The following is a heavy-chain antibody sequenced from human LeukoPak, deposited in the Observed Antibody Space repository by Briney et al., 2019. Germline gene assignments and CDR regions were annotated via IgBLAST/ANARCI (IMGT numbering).Heavy chain of an antibody. D-gene: IGHD2-2*01. CDR2: IYHSGST. CDR3: ARQRNAYQLRYNFDY. Sequence: SETLSLTCTVSGGSISSSHYYWGWIRQPPGKGLEWIGSIYHSGSTYYNPSLKSRVTISVDTSKDQFSLKLSSVTAADTAVYYCARQRNAYQLRYNFDYWGQGTLVTVSS. J-gene: IGHJ4*02. CDR1: GGSISSSHYY. V-gene: IGHV4-39*01.